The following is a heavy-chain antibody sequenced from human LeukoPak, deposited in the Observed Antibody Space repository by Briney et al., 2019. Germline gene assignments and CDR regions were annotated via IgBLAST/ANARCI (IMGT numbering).Heavy chain of an antibody. D-gene: IGHD3-10*01. CDR1: GYIFSTYW. V-gene: IGHV5-10-1*01. CDR3: ARLNYYGSGSYSHDY. J-gene: IGHJ4*02. Sequence: GESLKISCKGSGYIFSTYWISWVRQMPGKGLEWMGRIDPSDSYTKYSPSFHGLVTLSADKSISTAYLQWSSLVASDTAMYYCARLNYYGSGSYSHDYWDQGTLVTVSS. CDR2: IDPSDSYT.